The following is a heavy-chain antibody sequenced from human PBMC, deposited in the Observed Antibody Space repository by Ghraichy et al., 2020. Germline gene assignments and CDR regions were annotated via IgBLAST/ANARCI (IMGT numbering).Heavy chain of an antibody. Sequence: SETLSLTCAVYGGSFSGYYWSWIRQPPGKGLEWLGEINHSGSTNYNPSLKSRVTISLDTSKTQFSLKLNSVTAADTAVYYSARLPKVVVATTPSGMDVWGQGTTVTVSS. V-gene: IGHV4-34*01. CDR3: ARLPKVVVATTPSGMDV. CDR1: GGSFSGYY. D-gene: IGHD2-15*01. J-gene: IGHJ6*02. CDR2: INHSGST.